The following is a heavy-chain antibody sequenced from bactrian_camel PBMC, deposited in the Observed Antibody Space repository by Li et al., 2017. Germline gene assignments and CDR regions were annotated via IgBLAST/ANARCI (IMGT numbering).Heavy chain of an antibody. CDR2: INTFGTTT. D-gene: IGHD1*01. CDR3: AARRTAWNGERTLDPSSYEY. CDR1: GDTATYSSYC. V-gene: IGHV3S1*01. Sequence: HVQLVESGGGSVQAGGSLTLSCKVSGDTATYSSYCMGWFRQLPGKEREAVATINTFGTTTYTESVKGRFTIAKDNANNILNLQTNSLKAEDTAMYYCAARRTAWNGERTLDPSSYEYWGQGTQVTVS. J-gene: IGHJ4*01.